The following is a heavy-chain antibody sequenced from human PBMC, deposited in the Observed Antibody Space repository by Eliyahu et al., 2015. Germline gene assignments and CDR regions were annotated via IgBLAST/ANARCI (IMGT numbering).Heavy chain of an antibody. CDR2: INSDGSST. CDR3: AREKAVAGQNFDY. V-gene: IGHV3-74*01. CDR1: GFXFSSYW. Sequence: EVQLVESGGGLVQPGGSLRLSCAASGFXFSSYWMHWVRQAPGKGLVWVSRINSDGSSTSYADSVKGRFTISRDNAKNTLYLQMNSLRAEDTAVYYCAREKAVAGQNFDYWGQGTLVTVSS. D-gene: IGHD6-19*01. J-gene: IGHJ4*02.